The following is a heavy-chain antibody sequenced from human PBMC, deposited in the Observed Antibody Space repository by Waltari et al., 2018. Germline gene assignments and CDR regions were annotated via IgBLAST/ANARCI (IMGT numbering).Heavy chain of an antibody. CDR1: GFHFKIYA. D-gene: IGHD3-10*01. CDR3: AKDLMLREMISMFVFDM. V-gene: IGHV3-23*01. CDR2: VSADGDST. J-gene: IGHJ3*02. Sequence: EWQLLESGGGLEQPGGSLVLAWVALGFHFKIYAMNRVLQGPGGGLEWFAAVSADGDSTYYADSVKGRFTISRDNSKNTVHLQMNSLRVEDTALYYCAKDLMLREMISMFVFDMWGQGTMVTVSS.